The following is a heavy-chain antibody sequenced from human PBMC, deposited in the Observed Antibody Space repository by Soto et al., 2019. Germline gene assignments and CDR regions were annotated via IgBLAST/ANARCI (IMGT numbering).Heavy chain of an antibody. CDR1: GFPLRFPG. Sequence: GGSLRSSWAAFGFPLRFPGIPRVCQAPGKGLEWVAVISYDGSNKYYADSVKGRFTISRDNSKNTLYLQMNSLRAEDTAVYYCAKAQGLVDLDYWGQGTLVTVSS. CDR2: ISYDGSNK. D-gene: IGHD3-9*01. CDR3: AKAQGLVDLDY. V-gene: IGHV3-30*18. J-gene: IGHJ4*02.